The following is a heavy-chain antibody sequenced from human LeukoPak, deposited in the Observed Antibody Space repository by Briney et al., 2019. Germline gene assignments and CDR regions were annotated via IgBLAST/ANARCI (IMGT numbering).Heavy chain of an antibody. V-gene: IGHV1-8*02. D-gene: IGHD3-16*02. J-gene: IGHJ4*02. CDR1: GYTFTNYD. CDR3: ARTSGLGELSLGDY. Sequence: ASVKVSCKASGYTFTNYDINWVRQATGQGLEWTGWLSPNSGKTGYAQKFQGRVTMTRNTSISTSYMELSSLSSEDTAVYYCARTSGLGELSLGDYWGQGTLVTVFS. CDR2: LSPNSGKT.